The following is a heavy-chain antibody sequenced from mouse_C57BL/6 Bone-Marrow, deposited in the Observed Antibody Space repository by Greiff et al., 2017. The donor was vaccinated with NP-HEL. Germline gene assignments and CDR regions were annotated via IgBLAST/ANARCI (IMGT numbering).Heavy chain of an antibody. Sequence: VQLQQPGAELVMPGASVKLSCKASGYTFTSYWMHWVKQRPGQGLEWIGEIDPSDSYTNYNQKFKGKSTLTVDQSSSPAYMQLSSLTSEDSAVYYCAREGDYGSSWDYWGQGTTLTVSS. J-gene: IGHJ2*01. CDR2: IDPSDSYT. CDR3: AREGDYGSSWDY. V-gene: IGHV1-69*01. D-gene: IGHD1-1*01. CDR1: GYTFTSYW.